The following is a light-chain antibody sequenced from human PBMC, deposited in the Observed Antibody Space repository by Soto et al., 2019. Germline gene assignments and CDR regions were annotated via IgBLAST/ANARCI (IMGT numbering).Light chain of an antibody. CDR2: GAS. J-gene: IGKJ2*01. CDR1: QSVSSSY. Sequence: EIVLTQSPGTLSLSPGERATLSCRASQSVSSSYLAWYQQRPGQAPRLLIYGASSRATGIPDRFSGSGSGTDLTLTISRLEPEDFAVYYCQQYSSSSYIYPFGLGTKLEIK. V-gene: IGKV3-20*01. CDR3: QQYSSSSYIYP.